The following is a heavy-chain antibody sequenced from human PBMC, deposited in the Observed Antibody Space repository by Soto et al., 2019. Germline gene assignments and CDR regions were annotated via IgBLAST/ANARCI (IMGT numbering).Heavy chain of an antibody. D-gene: IGHD2-15*01. CDR2: IYYSGST. Sequence: PSETLSLTCTVSGGSISSGGYYWSWIRQHPGKGLEWIGYIYYSGSTYYNPSLKSRVTISVDTSKNQFSLKLSSVTAADTAVYYCARDFADYCSGGSCYYFDYWGQGTLVTVSS. V-gene: IGHV4-31*03. CDR1: GGSISSGGYY. CDR3: ARDFADYCSGGSCYYFDY. J-gene: IGHJ4*02.